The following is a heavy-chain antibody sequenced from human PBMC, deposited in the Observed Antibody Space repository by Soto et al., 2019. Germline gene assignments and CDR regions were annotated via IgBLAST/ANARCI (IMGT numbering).Heavy chain of an antibody. CDR1: GYTFTSYG. J-gene: IGHJ4*02. V-gene: IGHV1-18*01. CDR3: VRCGAEAYYDFWSGYYIDY. Sequence: ASVKVTCKASGYTFTSYGISWVRQAPGQGLEWMGWISAYNGNTNYAQKLQGRVTMTTDTSTSTAYMELRSLRSDDTAVYYCVRCGAEAYYDFWSGYYIDYWGQGTLVTVSS. D-gene: IGHD3-3*01. CDR2: ISAYNGNT.